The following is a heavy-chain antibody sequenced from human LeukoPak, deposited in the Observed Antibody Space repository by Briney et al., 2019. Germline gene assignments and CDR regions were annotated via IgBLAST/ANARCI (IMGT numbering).Heavy chain of an antibody. Sequence: SQTLSLTCTVSGGSISSGDYYWSWIRQPPGKGLEWIGYIYYTGSTYYNPSLKSRVTISIDTSKNQFSLKLSSVTAADTAVYYCARDPGDYGGNPRGFYFEYWGQGTLVTVSS. CDR1: GGSISSGDYY. CDR2: IYYTGST. J-gene: IGHJ4*02. CDR3: ARDPGDYGGNPRGFYFEY. V-gene: IGHV4-30-4*01. D-gene: IGHD4-23*01.